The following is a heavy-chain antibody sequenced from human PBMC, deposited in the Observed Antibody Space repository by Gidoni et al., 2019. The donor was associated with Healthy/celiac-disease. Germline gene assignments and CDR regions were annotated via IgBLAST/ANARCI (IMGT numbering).Heavy chain of an antibody. Sequence: QLQLQESGPGLVKPSETLSLTCTVSGGSISRSSYYWGWIRQPPGKGLEWIGSIYYSGSTYYNPSLKSRVTISVDTSKNQFSLKLSSVTAADTAVYYCARLLIMTTVTTGDYWGQGTLVTVSS. V-gene: IGHV4-39*01. D-gene: IGHD4-17*01. CDR3: ARLLIMTTVTTGDY. CDR1: GGSISRSSYY. CDR2: IYYSGST. J-gene: IGHJ4*02.